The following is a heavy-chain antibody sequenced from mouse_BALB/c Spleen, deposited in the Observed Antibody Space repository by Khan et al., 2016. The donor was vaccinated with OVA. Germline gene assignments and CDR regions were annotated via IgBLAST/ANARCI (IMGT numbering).Heavy chain of an antibody. CDR3: ARDGSRYNYAMDY. CDR1: GYSITSDYA. V-gene: IGHV3-2*02. J-gene: IGHJ4*01. Sequence: VQLKESGPGLVNPSQSLSLTCTVTGYSITSDYAWNWIRQFPGNKLEWMGYINYRGSTNYNPALKSRISITRDTSKNQFFLQLNSVTTEDTATYYCARDGSRYNYAMDYWGQGTSVTVSS. CDR2: INYRGST. D-gene: IGHD2-3*01.